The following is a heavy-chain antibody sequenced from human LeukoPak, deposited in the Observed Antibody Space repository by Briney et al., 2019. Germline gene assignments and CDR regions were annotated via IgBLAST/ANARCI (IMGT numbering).Heavy chain of an antibody. V-gene: IGHV4-59*01. CDR3: ARDRNGWYWDY. D-gene: IGHD6-19*01. CDR2: IYYSGST. J-gene: IGHJ4*02. Sequence: PSETLSLTCTVSGGSISSYYWSWIRQPPGKGLEWIGYIYYSGSTNYNPSLKSRVTISVDTSKNQFSLKLSSVTAADTAVYYCARDRNGWYWDYWGQGTLVTVSS. CDR1: GGSISSYY.